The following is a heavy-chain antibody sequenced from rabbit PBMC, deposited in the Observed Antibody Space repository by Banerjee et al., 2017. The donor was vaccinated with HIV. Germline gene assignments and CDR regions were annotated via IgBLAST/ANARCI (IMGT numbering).Heavy chain of an antibody. CDR2: MHTGSGST. D-gene: IGHD2-1*01. Sequence: QSLEESGGDLVKPGASLTLTCTASGFSFSSSYWICWVRQAPGKGLVWIGCMHTGSGSTWYASWVKGRFNNSKASSTTVTLQITSLTAADTAPYFCARNNDGYFNLWDPGTLVTVS. J-gene: IGHJ4*01. CDR1: GFSFSSSYW. V-gene: IGHV1S40*01. CDR3: ARNNDGYFNL.